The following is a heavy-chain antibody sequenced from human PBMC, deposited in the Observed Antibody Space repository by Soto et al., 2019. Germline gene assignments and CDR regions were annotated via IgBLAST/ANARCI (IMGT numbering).Heavy chain of an antibody. V-gene: IGHV3-48*02. CDR2: ISTSSSTI. CDR1: GFTFSSYN. Sequence: EVQLVESGGGLVQPGGSLRLSCAASGFTFSSYNMNWVRQTPGKGLEWVSYISTSSSTIYYADSVKGRFTISRDNAKNSLYLQMNSLRDEDTAVYYCAGDDLLWTRPFDYWGQGTLVTVS. D-gene: IGHD3-10*01. CDR3: AGDDLLWTRPFDY. J-gene: IGHJ4*02.